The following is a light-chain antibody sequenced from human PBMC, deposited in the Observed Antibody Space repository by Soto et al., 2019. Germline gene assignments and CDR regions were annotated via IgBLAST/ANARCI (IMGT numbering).Light chain of an antibody. V-gene: IGKV3-20*01. CDR3: QQYGR. J-gene: IGKJ1*01. CDR1: QNVSSSY. Sequence: EIVLKKSPGTLSLSPGERAPLSCRASQNVSSSYLAWYQQKPGQAPRLLIYGASSRATGIPDRFSGSGSGTDFTLTISRLEPEDFAVYYCQQYGRLGQGTKVDIK. CDR2: GAS.